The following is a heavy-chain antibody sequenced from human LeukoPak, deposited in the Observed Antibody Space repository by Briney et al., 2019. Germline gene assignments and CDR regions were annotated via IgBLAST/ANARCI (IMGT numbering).Heavy chain of an antibody. Sequence: PSETLSLTCAVSGGSLSSGGYSWSWIRQPPGTGLEWIGYIYHSGSTYYNPSLKSRVTISVDRSKNQFSLKLSSVTAADTAVYYCANSANYGGNSGYFDYWGQGTLVTVSS. D-gene: IGHD4-23*01. J-gene: IGHJ4*02. CDR2: IYHSGST. CDR1: GGSLSSGGYS. CDR3: ANSANYGGNSGYFDY. V-gene: IGHV4-30-2*01.